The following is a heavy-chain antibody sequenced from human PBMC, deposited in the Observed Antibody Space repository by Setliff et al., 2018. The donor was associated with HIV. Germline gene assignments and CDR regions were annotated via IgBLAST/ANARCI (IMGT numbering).Heavy chain of an antibody. CDR1: GYSISIGFY. Sequence: PSETLSLTCIVSGYSISIGFYWGWVRQPPGKGPEWIGSIDHSGKTFYKSSLKSRVTISVDTSKNTFSRRLTSMTAADTAVYYCVRDAVDSAGDYWGQGKVVTVSS. CDR3: VRDAVDSAGDY. V-gene: IGHV4-38-2*02. J-gene: IGHJ4*02. D-gene: IGHD6-25*01. CDR2: IDHSGKT.